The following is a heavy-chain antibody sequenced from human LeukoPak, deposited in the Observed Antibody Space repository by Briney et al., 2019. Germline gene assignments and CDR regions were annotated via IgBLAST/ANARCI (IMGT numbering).Heavy chain of an antibody. J-gene: IGHJ6*03. CDR1: GYTFTGYY. D-gene: IGHD6-19*01. CDR2: INPNSGGT. V-gene: IGHV1-2*02. CDR3: ARVVAVADYYMDV. Sequence: GASVKVSCKASGYTFTGYYMHWVRQAPGQGLEWMGWINPNSGGTNYAQKFQGRVTMTRDTSISTAYMELSRLRSDDTAVYYRARVVAVADYYMDVWGKGTTVTVSS.